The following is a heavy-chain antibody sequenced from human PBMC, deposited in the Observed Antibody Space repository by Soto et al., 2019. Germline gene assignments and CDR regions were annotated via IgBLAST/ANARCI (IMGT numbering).Heavy chain of an antibody. Sequence: PGGSLRLSCAASGFTFSHFERNWVRLAPGKGLEWVSSISNGGSPLYYADSVKGRFTISRDNTKNSLSLQMSGLRAEDTAVYYCARGDYSRSSGQFDNWGQGTLVTVSS. J-gene: IGHJ5*02. V-gene: IGHV3-48*03. CDR2: ISNGGSPL. CDR1: GFTFSHFE. D-gene: IGHD6-6*01. CDR3: ARGDYSRSSGQFDN.